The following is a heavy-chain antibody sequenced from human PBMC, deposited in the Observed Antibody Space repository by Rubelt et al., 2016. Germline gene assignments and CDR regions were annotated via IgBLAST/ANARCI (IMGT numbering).Heavy chain of an antibody. D-gene: IGHD5-18*01. CDR3: ARMDTAMKDAFDI. CDR2: ISGSGGST. V-gene: IGHV3-23*01. Sequence: EVQLLESGGGLVQPGGSLRLSCAASGFTFSSYTMSWVRQAPGKGLEWVSAISGSGGSTYYADSVKGRFTISRDNSKNTLYLQMNSLRAEDTAVYYCARMDTAMKDAFDIWGQGTMVTVSS. J-gene: IGHJ3*02. CDR1: GFTFSSYT.